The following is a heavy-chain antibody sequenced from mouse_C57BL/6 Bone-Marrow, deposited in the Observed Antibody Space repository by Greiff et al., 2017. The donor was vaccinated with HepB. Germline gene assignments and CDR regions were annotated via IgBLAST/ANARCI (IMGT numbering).Heavy chain of an antibody. CDR2: IWWDDDK. Sequence: QVTLKESGPGILQPSQTLSLSCSFSGFSLSTFGMGVGWIRQPSGKGLEWLAHIWWDDDKYYNPALKSRHTISKDTSKNQVFLKIDNVDTADTATYYCARNYDYPAWFAYWGRGTLVTVSA. CDR3: ARNYDYPAWFAY. J-gene: IGHJ3*01. V-gene: IGHV8-8*01. CDR1: GFSLSTFGMG. D-gene: IGHD2-4*01.